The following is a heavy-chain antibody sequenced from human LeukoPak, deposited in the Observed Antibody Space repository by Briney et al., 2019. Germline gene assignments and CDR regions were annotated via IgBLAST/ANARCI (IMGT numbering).Heavy chain of an antibody. CDR3: AIVPAISRLDY. Sequence: GGSLRLSFAASGFTFSDYYMSWIRQAPGKGLEWGSYISSSGSTIYYADSVKGRFTISRDNAKNSLYLQMNSLRAEDTAVYYCAIVPAISRLDYWGQGTLVTVSS. J-gene: IGHJ4*02. D-gene: IGHD2-2*01. CDR1: GFTFSDYY. CDR2: ISSSGSTI. V-gene: IGHV3-11*04.